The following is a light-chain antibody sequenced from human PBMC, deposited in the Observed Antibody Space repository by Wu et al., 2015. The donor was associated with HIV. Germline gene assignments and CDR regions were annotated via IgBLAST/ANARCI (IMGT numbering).Light chain of an antibody. CDR3: QHYGSSQWT. CDR1: QTVSSRN. V-gene: IGKV3-20*01. Sequence: EIVLTQSPGTLSLSPGETATFSCGASQTVSSRNLAWYQQTPGQPPRLLIYGASSRATGIPDRFSGSGSGADFTLTINRLEPEDFAVYYCQHYGSSQWTFGQGTKVEIK. J-gene: IGKJ1*01. CDR2: GAS.